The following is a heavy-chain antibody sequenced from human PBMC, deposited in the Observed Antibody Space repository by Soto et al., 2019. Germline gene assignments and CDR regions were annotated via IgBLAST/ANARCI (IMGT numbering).Heavy chain of an antibody. Sequence: SETLSLTCTVSGGSISSGSYYWGWIRRPPGKGLEWIGSIYYSGSTYYNPSLKSRVTISVDTSKNQFSLKLSSVTAADTAVYYCARQKDDILTGYQSPNFDYWGQGPLVTVSS. CDR1: GGSISSGSYY. J-gene: IGHJ4*02. CDR2: IYYSGST. D-gene: IGHD3-9*01. V-gene: IGHV4-39*01. CDR3: ARQKDDILTGYQSPNFDY.